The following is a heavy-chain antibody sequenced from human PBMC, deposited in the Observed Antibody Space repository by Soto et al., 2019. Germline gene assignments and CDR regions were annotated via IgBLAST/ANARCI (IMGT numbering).Heavy chain of an antibody. D-gene: IGHD6-13*01. CDR1: GYTFTSYD. J-gene: IGHJ6*02. CDR2: MNPNSGNT. CDR3: ARRAYSRSWYYYHDYSMDD. V-gene: IGHV1-8*01. Sequence: QVQLVQSGAEVKKPGASVKVSCKASGYTFTSYDINWVRQATGQGLEWMGWMNPNSGNTGYAQKFQGRVTQTRNSSTSAANMELSSPRSEDTAIYYCARRAYSRSWYYYHDYSMDDWGQGTNVTVYS.